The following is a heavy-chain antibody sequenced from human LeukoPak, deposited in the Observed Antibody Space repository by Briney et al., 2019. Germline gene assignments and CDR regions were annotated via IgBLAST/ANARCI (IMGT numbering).Heavy chain of an antibody. CDR1: GFSLSTSGMC. CDR2: IDWDDDK. D-gene: IGHD3-10*01. J-gene: IGHJ4*02. Sequence: SGPTLVNPTQTLTLTCTFSGFSLSTSGMCVSWIRQPPGKALEWLAHIDWDDDKYYSTSLKTRLTISKDTSKNQVVLTMTNMDPVDTATYYCARIRTPYGSGSYYNFDWGQGTLVTVSS. V-gene: IGHV2-70*01. CDR3: ARIRTPYGSGSYYNFD.